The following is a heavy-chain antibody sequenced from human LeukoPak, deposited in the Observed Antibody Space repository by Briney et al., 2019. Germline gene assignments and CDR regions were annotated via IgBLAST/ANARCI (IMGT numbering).Heavy chain of an antibody. J-gene: IGHJ4*02. CDR1: GFTFSTYN. CDR3: ARGTGTNVLRPFDY. CDR2: MSSSSNTR. V-gene: IGHV3-48*02. Sequence: PGGSLRLSCAVSGFTFSTYNMNWVRQAPGKGLEWGSYMSSSSNTRYYADSVKGRFTISRDNAKNSLYLQMNSLRDEDTAAYYCARGTGTNVLRPFDYWGQGTLVNVSS. D-gene: IGHD2/OR15-2a*01.